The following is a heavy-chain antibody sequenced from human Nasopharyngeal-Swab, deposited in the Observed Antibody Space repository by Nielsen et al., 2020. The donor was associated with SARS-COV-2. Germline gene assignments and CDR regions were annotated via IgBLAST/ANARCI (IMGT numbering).Heavy chain of an antibody. V-gene: IGHV4-4*02. D-gene: IGHD6-19*01. J-gene: IGHJ4*02. CDR2: IYHSGST. Sequence: WTRQSPGKGLEWIGEIYHSGSTNYNPSLKSRVTISVDKSKNQFSLKLSSVTAADTAVYYCARCSGWDRRNDYWGQGTLVTVSS. CDR3: ARCSGWDRRNDY.